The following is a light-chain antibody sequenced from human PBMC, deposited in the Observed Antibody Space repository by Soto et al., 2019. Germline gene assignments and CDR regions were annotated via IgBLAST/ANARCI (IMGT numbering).Light chain of an antibody. CDR1: QSISSW. J-gene: IGKJ1*01. Sequence: DIQMTQSPSTLSASVGDRVTITCRASQSISSWLAWYQQQPGKAPKLLIYQASSLESGVPSRFSGSGSGTEFTLTISSLQPEDFATYYCQQYNINSETYGQGTKGEIK. V-gene: IGKV1-5*03. CDR2: QAS. CDR3: QQYNINSET.